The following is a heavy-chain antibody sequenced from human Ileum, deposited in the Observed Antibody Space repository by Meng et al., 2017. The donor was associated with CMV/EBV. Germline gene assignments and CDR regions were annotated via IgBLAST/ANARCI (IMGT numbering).Heavy chain of an antibody. CDR2: INLNSGVI. Sequence: QIQRVHAGTERKKPGASVKVSCKASGNIFTGYYMHWVRQAPGQGLEWVGCINLNSGVIDFAQKSQGRITLTRDTSITTAYMELTRLIYDDTAVYYCARENWVYDYWGQGTLVTVSS. D-gene: IGHD7-27*01. J-gene: IGHJ4*02. CDR3: ARENWVYDY. V-gene: IGHV1-2*02. CDR1: GNIFTGYY.